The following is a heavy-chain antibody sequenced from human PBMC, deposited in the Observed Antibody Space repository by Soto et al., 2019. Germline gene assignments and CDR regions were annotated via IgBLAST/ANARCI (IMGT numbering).Heavy chain of an antibody. CDR3: ARGGVYNWNDLFDL. CDR1: GGSISSGGYY. Sequence: QVQLQESGPGLVKPSQTLSLTCTVSGGSISSGGYYWSWIRQHPGKGLEWIGYIYYSGSTYYNPSSKSRVTISVDTSKNQFSLKLSSVTGADTAVYYCARGGVYNWNDLFDLWGRGTLVTVSS. V-gene: IGHV4-31*03. J-gene: IGHJ2*01. CDR2: IYYSGST. D-gene: IGHD1-20*01.